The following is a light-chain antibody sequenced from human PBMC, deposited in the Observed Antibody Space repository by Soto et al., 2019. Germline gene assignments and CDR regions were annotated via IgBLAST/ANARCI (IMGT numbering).Light chain of an antibody. J-gene: IGKJ5*01. CDR1: QSVSSY. Sequence: EIVLTQSPATLSLSPGERATLSCRASQSVSSYLAWYQQKPGQAPRLLIYHASNRATGIPARFSGNGSGTDFTLTFSSLEPKDFAVYYCQQRSNWPPITFGQGTRLEIK. V-gene: IGKV3-11*01. CDR2: HAS. CDR3: QQRSNWPPIT.